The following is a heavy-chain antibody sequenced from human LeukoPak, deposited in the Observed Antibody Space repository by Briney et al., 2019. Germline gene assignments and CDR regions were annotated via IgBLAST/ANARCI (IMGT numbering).Heavy chain of an antibody. D-gene: IGHD4-17*01. CDR2: IKQDGSQK. V-gene: IGHV3-7*01. CDR3: VREEYGDHMWW. CDR1: GFTFSTYW. Sequence: GGSLRPSCAASGFTFSTYWMSWVRQAPGKGLEWVANIKQDGSQKYYVDSVKGRFTVSRDNAKNSLYLQMNSLRVEDTAVYYCVREEYGDHMWWWGQGTPVTVSS. J-gene: IGHJ4*02.